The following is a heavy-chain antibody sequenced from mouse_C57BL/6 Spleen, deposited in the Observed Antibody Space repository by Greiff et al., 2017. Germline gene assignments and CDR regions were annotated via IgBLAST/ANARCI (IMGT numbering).Heavy chain of an antibody. J-gene: IGHJ2*01. CDR1: GYTFTSYW. D-gene: IGHD1-1*01. Sequence: QVQLQQPGAELVRPGTSVKLSCKASGYTFTSYWMHWVKQRPGQGLEWIGVIDPSDSYTNYNQKFKGKATLTVDTSSSTAYMQLSSLTSEDSAVYYCARSGYYGSSSYLPDYWGQGTTLTVSS. CDR2: IDPSDSYT. V-gene: IGHV1-59*01. CDR3: ARSGYYGSSSYLPDY.